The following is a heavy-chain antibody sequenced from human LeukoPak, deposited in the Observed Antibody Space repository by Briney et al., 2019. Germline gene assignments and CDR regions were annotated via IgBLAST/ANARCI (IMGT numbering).Heavy chain of an antibody. CDR3: ARASYYYDSSGYYALDYFDY. J-gene: IGHJ4*02. V-gene: IGHV1-8*01. D-gene: IGHD3-22*01. CDR2: MSPNSGNT. Sequence: ASVKVSCKASGYTFTSYDINWVRQATGQGLEWMGWMSPNSGNTGYAQKFQGRVTMTRNTSISTAYMELSSLRSEDTAVYYCARASYYYDSSGYYALDYFDYWGQGTLVTVSS. CDR1: GYTFTSYD.